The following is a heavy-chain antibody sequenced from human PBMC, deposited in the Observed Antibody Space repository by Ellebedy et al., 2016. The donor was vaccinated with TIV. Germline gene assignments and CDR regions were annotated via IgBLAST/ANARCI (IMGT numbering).Heavy chain of an antibody. CDR2: VNHSGST. Sequence: MPSETLSLTCAVYGGSFSGYYWSWIRQLPGKGLEWIGEVNHSGSTNYNRSLKSRVTISVDTSKNQFSLKLSSVTAADTAVYYCARQGYRGYSYGATYTPFDYWGQGTLVTVSS. J-gene: IGHJ4*02. D-gene: IGHD5-18*01. V-gene: IGHV4-34*01. CDR1: GGSFSGYY. CDR3: ARQGYRGYSYGATYTPFDY.